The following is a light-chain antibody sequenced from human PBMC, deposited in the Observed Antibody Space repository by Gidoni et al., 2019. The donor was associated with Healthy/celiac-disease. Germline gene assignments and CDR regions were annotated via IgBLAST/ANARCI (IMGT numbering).Light chain of an antibody. Sequence: DIQMTQSPSSLSASVGDRVTITCRASQSISSYLNWYQQKPGKAPKLLIYAASSLQSGVPSRFSVSGSGTDFTLTISSLQPEAFATYYCQQSYSTPLTFXGXTKVEIK. CDR1: QSISSY. V-gene: IGKV1-39*01. CDR3: QQSYSTPLT. J-gene: IGKJ4*01. CDR2: AAS.